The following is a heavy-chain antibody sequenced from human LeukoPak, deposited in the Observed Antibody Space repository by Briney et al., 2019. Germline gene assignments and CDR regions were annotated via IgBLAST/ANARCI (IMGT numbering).Heavy chain of an antibody. Sequence: GGSLSLSCAASGFTVSSNYMSWVRQAPGKGLEWVSVIYSGGSTYYADSVKGRFTTSRDNSKNTLYLQMNSLRAEDTAVYYCARDRTVTTIGGIFDWFDPWGQGTLVTVSS. J-gene: IGHJ5*02. D-gene: IGHD4-17*01. CDR1: GFTVSSNY. CDR2: IYSGGST. CDR3: ARDRTVTTIGGIFDWFDP. V-gene: IGHV3-66*01.